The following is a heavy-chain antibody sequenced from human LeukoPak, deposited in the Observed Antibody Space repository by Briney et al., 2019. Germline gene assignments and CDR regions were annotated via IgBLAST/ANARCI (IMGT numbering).Heavy chain of an antibody. CDR3: ARDWGGEVVAERRDYYYYMDV. Sequence: GASVKVSCKASGYTFTGYYMHWVRQAPGQGLEWMGWINPNSGGTNYAQKFQGRVTMTRDTSISTAYMELSRLRSDDTAVYYCARDWGGEVVAERRDYYYYMDVWGKGTTVTVSS. J-gene: IGHJ6*03. D-gene: IGHD2-15*01. V-gene: IGHV1-2*02. CDR2: INPNSGGT. CDR1: GYTFTGYY.